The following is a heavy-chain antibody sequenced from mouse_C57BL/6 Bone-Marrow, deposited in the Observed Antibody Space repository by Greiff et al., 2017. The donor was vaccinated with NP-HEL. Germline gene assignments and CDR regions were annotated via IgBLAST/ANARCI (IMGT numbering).Heavy chain of an antibody. Sequence: EASGVDFSRYWMSWVRRAPGKGLEWIGEINPDSSTINYAPSLKDKFIISRDNAKNTLYLQMSKVRSEDTALYYCARRGDYSNYGWYFDVWGTGTTVTVSS. V-gene: IGHV4-1*01. CDR3: ARRGDYSNYGWYFDV. D-gene: IGHD2-5*01. CDR2: INPDSSTI. J-gene: IGHJ1*03. CDR1: GVDFSRYW.